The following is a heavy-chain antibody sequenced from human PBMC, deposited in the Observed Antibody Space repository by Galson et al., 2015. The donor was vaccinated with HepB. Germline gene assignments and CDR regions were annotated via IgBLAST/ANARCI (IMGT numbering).Heavy chain of an antibody. D-gene: IGHD5-18*01. CDR1: GFTFSSYG. CDR2: ISYDGSNK. V-gene: IGHV3-30*18. J-gene: IGHJ4*02. CDR3: AKPADVDTAMVSFDY. Sequence: SLRLSCAASGFTFSSYGMHWVRQAPGKGLEWVAVISYDGSNKYYADSVKGRFTISRDNSKNTLYLQMNSLRAEDTAVYYCAKPADVDTAMVSFDYWGQGTLVTVSS.